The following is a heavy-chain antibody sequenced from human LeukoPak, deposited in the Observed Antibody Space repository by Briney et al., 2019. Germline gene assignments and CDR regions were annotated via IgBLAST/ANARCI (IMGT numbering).Heavy chain of an antibody. D-gene: IGHD3-3*01. CDR3: AIGPGGYYVDY. Sequence: SETLSLTCTVYGGSFGNYYWSWIRQPPGKGLEWIAEINQGGNTNYNPSLKSRVTISLDTSKNQFSPKLSSVSAADTAVYYCAIGPGGYYVDYWGQGTLVTVSS. CDR2: INQGGNT. CDR1: GGSFGNYY. J-gene: IGHJ4*02. V-gene: IGHV4-34*01.